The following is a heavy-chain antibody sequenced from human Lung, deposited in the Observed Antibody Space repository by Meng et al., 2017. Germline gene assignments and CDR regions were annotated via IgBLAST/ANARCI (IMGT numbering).Heavy chain of an antibody. D-gene: IGHD2-15*01. CDR3: ARFETVGVATGDF. J-gene: IGHJ4*02. Sequence: EVQLVESGGGLVTPGVSLRLACAASGFSFSNYSMNWVRQAPGKELAWVSSISSDSRYIFYADSVKGRFTISRDNGKKLLYLQMNSLSPEDTAVFYCARFETVGVATGDFWGQGTLVTVSS. CDR1: GFSFSNYS. CDR2: ISSDSRYI. V-gene: IGHV3-21*01.